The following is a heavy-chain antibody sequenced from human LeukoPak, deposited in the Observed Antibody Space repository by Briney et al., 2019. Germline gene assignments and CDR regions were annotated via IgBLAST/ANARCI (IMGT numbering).Heavy chain of an antibody. J-gene: IGHJ4*02. CDR2: ISGTSRTI. CDR3: ARGGNYGSIDY. CDR1: GFTFNKYS. D-gene: IGHD3-10*01. Sequence: PGGSLRLSCVASGFTFNKYSMNWVRQAPGKGLQWLSYISGTSRTIYYADSVKGRFAISRDNAKNSLYLQMNSLRAEDTAVYYCARGGNYGSIDYWGQGTLVTVSS. V-gene: IGHV3-48*04.